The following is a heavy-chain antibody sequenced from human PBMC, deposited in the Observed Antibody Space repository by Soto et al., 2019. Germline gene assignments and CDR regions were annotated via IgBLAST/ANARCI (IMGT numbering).Heavy chain of an antibody. CDR2: ISSSSSTI. CDR1: GFTFSSYS. Sequence: GGSLRLSCAASGFTFSSYSMNWVRQAPGKGLEWVSYISSSSSTIYYADSVKGRFTISRDNAKNSLYLQMNSLRAEDTAVYYCARDSPTNYYGSGSYFISAFDIWGQGTMVTVSS. CDR3: ARDSPTNYYGSGSYFISAFDI. V-gene: IGHV3-48*01. D-gene: IGHD3-10*01. J-gene: IGHJ3*02.